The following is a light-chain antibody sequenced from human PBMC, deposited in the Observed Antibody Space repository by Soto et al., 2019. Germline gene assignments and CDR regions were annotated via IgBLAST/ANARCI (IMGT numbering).Light chain of an antibody. CDR2: EVS. CDR3: CSYAGSSTYV. V-gene: IGLV2-23*02. Sequence: SALPQPASVSGSPGQSITISCTGTSSDVGSYNLVSWYQQHPGKAPTLMIYEVSKRPSGVSNRFSGSKSGNTASLTISGLQAEDEADYYCCSYAGSSTYVFGTGTKLTVL. CDR1: SSDVGSYNL. J-gene: IGLJ1*01.